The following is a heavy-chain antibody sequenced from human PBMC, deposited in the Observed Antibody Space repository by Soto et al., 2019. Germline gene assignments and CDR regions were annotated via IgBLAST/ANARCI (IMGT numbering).Heavy chain of an antibody. Sequence: QVQLQESGPGLVKPSQTLSLTCTVSGGSISSGGYYWSWIRQHPGKGLEWIGYIYYSGSTYYNPSLKSRVTISVATSKNHFSLKLSSVTAADTAVYYCARGRSSTSPYPIGYWGQGTLVTVSS. V-gene: IGHV4-31*03. CDR3: ARGRSSTSPYPIGY. J-gene: IGHJ4*02. CDR2: IYYSGST. CDR1: GGSISSGGYY. D-gene: IGHD2-2*01.